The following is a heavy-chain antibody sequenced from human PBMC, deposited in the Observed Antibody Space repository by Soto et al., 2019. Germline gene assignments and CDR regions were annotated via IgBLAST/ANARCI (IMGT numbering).Heavy chain of an antibody. Sequence: GGSLRLSCAASGFTFSSSWMAWVRQAPGKGLEWVAHINPDGSVASYVGSVRGRFIISRDNAQNSLYLQMNSVSAEDTAVYYCSRDPGFGAIDYWGQGTLVTVSS. CDR1: GFTFSSSW. CDR2: INPDGSVA. J-gene: IGHJ4*02. CDR3: SRDPGFGAIDY. V-gene: IGHV3-7*01. D-gene: IGHD3-10*01.